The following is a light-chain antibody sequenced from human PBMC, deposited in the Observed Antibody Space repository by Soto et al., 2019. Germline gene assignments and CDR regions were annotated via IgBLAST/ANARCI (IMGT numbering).Light chain of an antibody. CDR1: QSVSSG. J-gene: IGKJ2*01. CDR2: AAS. Sequence: EIVMTQSPATLSVSPGERVTLSCRASQSVSSGLAWYQQKPGQAPRLLIYAASSRAAGIPARFSGSGSGSEFRLAISSLKSEDFAVYYCQEYASWPPTFTFGQGTKLEIK. V-gene: IGKV3-15*01. CDR3: QEYASWPPTFT.